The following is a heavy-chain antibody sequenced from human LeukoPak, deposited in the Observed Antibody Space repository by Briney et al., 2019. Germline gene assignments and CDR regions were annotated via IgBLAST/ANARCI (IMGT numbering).Heavy chain of an antibody. CDR1: GYSFTSYW. V-gene: IGHV5-51*01. CDR2: IYPGDSDT. J-gene: IGHJ4*02. Sequence: GESLKISCKGSGYSFTSYWIGWVRQMPGKGLEWMGIIYPGDSDTRYSPSFQGQVTISADKSISTAYLQWSSLKASDTAMYYCARTLRYFDWLSDHYFDYWGQGTLVTVSS. CDR3: ARTLRYFDWLSDHYFDY. D-gene: IGHD3-9*01.